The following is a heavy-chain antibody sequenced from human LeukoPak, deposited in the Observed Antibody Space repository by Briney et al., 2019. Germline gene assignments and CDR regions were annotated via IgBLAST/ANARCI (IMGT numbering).Heavy chain of an antibody. CDR2: IRYDGSNK. CDR3: ARVRGPRTGTTDAFDI. J-gene: IGHJ3*02. CDR1: GFTFSTFG. V-gene: IGHV3-30*02. D-gene: IGHD1-7*01. Sequence: GGSLRLSCAASGFAASGFTFSTFGMHWVRQAPGKGLEWVAFIRYDGSNKYYADSVKGRFTISRDDSKNTLYLQMNSLRAEDTAAYYCARVRGPRTGTTDAFDIWGQGTMVTVSS.